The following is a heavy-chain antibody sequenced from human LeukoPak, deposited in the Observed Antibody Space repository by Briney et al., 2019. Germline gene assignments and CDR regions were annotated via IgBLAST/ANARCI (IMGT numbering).Heavy chain of an antibody. D-gene: IGHD6-19*01. CDR2: ISYDGGNK. CDR1: GFTFGSHT. Sequence: GGSLRLSCAASGFTFGSHTMHWVRQAPGKGLEWVAVISYDGGNKYYADSVKGRFTISRDNSKNTLYLQMNSLRVDDTAMYYCARAYNSGWSLPFDPWGQGTLVTVSS. V-gene: IGHV3-30-3*01. CDR3: ARAYNSGWSLPFDP. J-gene: IGHJ5*02.